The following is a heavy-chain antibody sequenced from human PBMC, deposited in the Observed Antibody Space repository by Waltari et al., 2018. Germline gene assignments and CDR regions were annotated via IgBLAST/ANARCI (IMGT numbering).Heavy chain of an antibody. CDR1: GFTFDDYA. D-gene: IGHD3-9*01. Sequence: EVQLVESGGVVVQPGGSLRLSCAASGFTFDDYAMPWVRQAPGKGREWVSLISWDGGSTYYADSVKGRFTISRDNSKNSLYLQMNSLRAEDTALYYCAKASRRYFDWLLDVDYFDYWGQGTLVTVSS. V-gene: IGHV3-43D*04. CDR2: ISWDGGST. CDR3: AKASRRYFDWLLDVDYFDY. J-gene: IGHJ4*02.